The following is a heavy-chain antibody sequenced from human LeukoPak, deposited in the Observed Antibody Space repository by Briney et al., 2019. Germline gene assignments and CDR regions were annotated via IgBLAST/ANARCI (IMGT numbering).Heavy chain of an antibody. CDR1: GFTFSSFE. CDR2: ISGSGSTI. J-gene: IGHJ5*02. Sequence: GGSLRLSCAASGFTFSSFEMNWVRQAPGKGLEWVSHISGSGSTIYYADSVKGRFTISRDNAKNSLYLQMNSLRAEDTAVYYCARDQLTTWGKGFDPWGQGTLVTVSS. D-gene: IGHD3-16*01. V-gene: IGHV3-48*03. CDR3: ARDQLTTWGKGFDP.